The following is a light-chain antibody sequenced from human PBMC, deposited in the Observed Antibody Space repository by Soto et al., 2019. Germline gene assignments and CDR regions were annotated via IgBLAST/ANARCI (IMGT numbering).Light chain of an antibody. CDR2: GAS. CDR3: QQYNTWTSIT. V-gene: IGKV3-15*01. CDR1: QSVSSN. Sequence: EIVMTQSPATLSVSPGERATLSCRASQSVSSNLAWYQQKPGQAPRLLIYGASTRATGIPARFSGSRSGTEFTLTINSLQSEDFAVYYCQQYNTWTSITFGQGTRLEIK. J-gene: IGKJ5*01.